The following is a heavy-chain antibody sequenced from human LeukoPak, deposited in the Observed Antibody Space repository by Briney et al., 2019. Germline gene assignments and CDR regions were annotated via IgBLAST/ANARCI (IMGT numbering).Heavy chain of an antibody. Sequence: SETLSLTCAVYGGSFSGYYWSWIRQPPGKGLEWIGEINHSGSTNYNPSLKSRVTISVDTSKNQFSLKLSSVTAADTAVYYCVRGVVDCSSTSCYLYYYYGMDVWGQGTTVTVSS. J-gene: IGHJ6*02. V-gene: IGHV4-34*01. CDR3: VRGVVDCSSTSCYLYYYYGMDV. CDR2: INHSGST. CDR1: GGSFSGYY. D-gene: IGHD2-2*01.